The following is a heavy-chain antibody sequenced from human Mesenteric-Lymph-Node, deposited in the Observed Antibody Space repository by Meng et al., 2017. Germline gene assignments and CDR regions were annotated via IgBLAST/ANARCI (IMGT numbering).Heavy chain of an antibody. CDR1: GFTFSDSA. CDR2: IAHKTDGGKT. D-gene: IGHD2/OR15-2a*01. Sequence: GGLLRFSCAALGFTFSDSAMAWLRQAPGKGPEWLGHIAHKTDGGKTGYAAPVKGRFTISRDDSKNTLYLQLSTLKTDDTAVYYCTTSGLSHWGQGTLVTVSS. J-gene: IGHJ4*02. V-gene: IGHV3-15*04. CDR3: TTSGLSH.